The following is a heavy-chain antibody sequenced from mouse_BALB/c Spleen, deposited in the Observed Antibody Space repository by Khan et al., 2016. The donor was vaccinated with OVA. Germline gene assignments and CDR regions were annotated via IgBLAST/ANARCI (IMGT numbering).Heavy chain of an antibody. CDR2: INPYNGGT. J-gene: IGHJ3*01. V-gene: IGHV1-18*01. D-gene: IGHD2-10*02. CDR3: ARSGYGNFAY. CDR1: GYSFTDYT. Sequence: VQLKESGPELVKPGASMKISCRASGYSFTDYTMNWVKQSHGKSLEWIGLINPYNGGTSYNQKFKGKATLTVDKSSSTAYMELLSLTSEDSAVYYCARSGYGNFAYWGQGTLVTVSA.